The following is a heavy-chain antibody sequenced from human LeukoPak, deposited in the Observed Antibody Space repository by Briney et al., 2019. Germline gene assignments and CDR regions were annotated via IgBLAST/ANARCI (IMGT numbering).Heavy chain of an antibody. J-gene: IGHJ5*02. D-gene: IGHD6-19*01. CDR3: AKDMSFGRHSSGRSTWFDP. Sequence: GGSLRLSCAASGFTFDDYAMHWVRQAPGKGLERVSLISGDGGSTYYADSVKGRFTISRDNSKNSLYLQMNSLRTEDTALYYCAKDMSFGRHSSGRSTWFDPWGQGTLVTVSS. CDR1: GFTFDDYA. CDR2: ISGDGGST. V-gene: IGHV3-43*02.